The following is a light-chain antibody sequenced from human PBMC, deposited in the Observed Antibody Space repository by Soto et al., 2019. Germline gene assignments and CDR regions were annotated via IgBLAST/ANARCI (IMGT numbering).Light chain of an antibody. Sequence: DIQMTQSPSSLSASLGDRVTITCRASQSIISYLNWYQQKPGKAPKLLIYAASSLQSGVPSRFSGSGSGTDFTLTISSLQPEDFATYYCQQSYSTPPENTFGQGTRLEIK. V-gene: IGKV1-39*01. CDR2: AAS. J-gene: IGKJ5*01. CDR3: QQSYSTPPENT. CDR1: QSIISY.